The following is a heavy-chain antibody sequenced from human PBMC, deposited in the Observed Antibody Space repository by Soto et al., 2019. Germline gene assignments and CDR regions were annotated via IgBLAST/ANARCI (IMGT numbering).Heavy chain of an antibody. J-gene: IGHJ4*02. V-gene: IGHV4-30-2*01. Sequence: SETLSLTCAVSGGSISSGDNSWSWIRQPPGKGLEWIGYIYHNGNTYYNPSLNSRATVSIDRSKNQFSLRLTSVTAADTAVYFCARRRIPSGYDDFFDVWGQGILVTVSS. D-gene: IGHD5-12*01. CDR1: GGSISSGDNS. CDR3: ARRRIPSGYDDFFDV. CDR2: IYHNGNT.